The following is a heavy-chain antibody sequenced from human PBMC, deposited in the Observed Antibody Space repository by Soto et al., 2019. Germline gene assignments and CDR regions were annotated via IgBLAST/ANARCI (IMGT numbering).Heavy chain of an antibody. V-gene: IGHV1-69*13. CDR1: GGTFSSYA. J-gene: IGHJ4*02. CDR2: IIPSFGTA. CDR3: ARAGSYDARSDLDY. D-gene: IGHD1-26*01. Sequence: SVKVSCKAAGGTFSSYAISWVRQAPGEGLEWRGGIIPSFGTANYAQKFQGRVTITADESTSTAYMELRSRRSDDTAVYYCARAGSYDARSDLDYWGQGTLVTVSS.